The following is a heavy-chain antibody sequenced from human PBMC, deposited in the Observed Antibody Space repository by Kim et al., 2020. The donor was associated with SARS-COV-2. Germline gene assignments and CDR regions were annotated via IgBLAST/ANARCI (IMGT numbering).Heavy chain of an antibody. CDR2: INHSGST. Sequence: SETLSLTCAVYGGSFSGYYWSWIRQPPGKGLEWVGEINHSGSTNYNPSLTRRGTISVTTAKNQFSLKLSSVTAADTAVYYCARVEYGFWSAQYFDYWGQGTLVTVSS. CDR1: GGSFSGYY. J-gene: IGHJ4*02. CDR3: ARVEYGFWSAQYFDY. D-gene: IGHD3-3*01. V-gene: IGHV4-34*01.